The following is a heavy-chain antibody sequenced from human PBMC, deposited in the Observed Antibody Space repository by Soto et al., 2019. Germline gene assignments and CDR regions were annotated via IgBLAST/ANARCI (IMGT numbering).Heavy chain of an antibody. J-gene: IGHJ4*02. Sequence: GGSLRLSCAASGFTFSIYGMHWVRQAPGKGLEWVAVISYDGSNKYYADSVKGRFTISRDNSKNTLYLQMNSLRAEYTAVYYCAKDLIAAAGFYYFDYWGQGTLVTVSS. D-gene: IGHD6-13*01. CDR3: AKDLIAAAGFYYFDY. CDR2: ISYDGSNK. CDR1: GFTFSIYG. V-gene: IGHV3-30*18.